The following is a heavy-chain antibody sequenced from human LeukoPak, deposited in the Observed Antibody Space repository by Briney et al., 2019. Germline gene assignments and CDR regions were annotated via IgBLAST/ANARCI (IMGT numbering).Heavy chain of an antibody. Sequence: GGSLRLSCAASGFTFSSYAMHWVRQAPGKGLEWVAVISYDGSNKYYADSVKGRYTISRDNSKNTLYLQMNSLRAEDTAVYYCAKDRTSSGYYDIFGPPGGWGQGTLVTVSS. CDR2: ISYDGSNK. D-gene: IGHD3-9*01. CDR3: AKDRTSSGYYDIFGPPGG. J-gene: IGHJ4*02. CDR1: GFTFSSYA. V-gene: IGHV3-30-3*01.